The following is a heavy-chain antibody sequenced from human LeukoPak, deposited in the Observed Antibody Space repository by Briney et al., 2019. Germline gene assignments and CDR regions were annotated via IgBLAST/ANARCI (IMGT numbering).Heavy chain of an antibody. V-gene: IGHV3-23*01. CDR3: AKASWVSSADAVL. CDR2: LRGDGET. D-gene: IGHD3-16*01. Sequence: PGGSLRLSCAASGFIFSNYAMSWVRQAPARGLEWVSSLRGDGETFYADSVKGRFTLSRDDSRNTVYLQLNNLRGEDTAVYYCAKASWVSSADAVLWGQGTLVTVSS. CDR1: GFIFSNYA. J-gene: IGHJ4*02.